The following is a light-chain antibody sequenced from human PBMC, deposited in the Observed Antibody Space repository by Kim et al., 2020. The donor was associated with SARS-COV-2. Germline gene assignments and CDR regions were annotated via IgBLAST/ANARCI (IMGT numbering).Light chain of an antibody. CDR3: QQYNDWPLT. J-gene: IGKJ4*01. V-gene: IGKV3D-15*01. Sequence: EIVMTHSPATLSLSPGERATLSCTASQSIGTDLAWYQHKPGQAPSLLIYHAFTRAPGIPARISGSGSGTEFTLTISRLQSEDFAVYYCQQYNDWPLTFGGGTKVEIK. CDR2: HAF. CDR1: QSIGTD.